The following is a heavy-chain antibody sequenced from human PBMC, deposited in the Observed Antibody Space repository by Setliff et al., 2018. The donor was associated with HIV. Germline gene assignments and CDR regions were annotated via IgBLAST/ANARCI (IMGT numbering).Heavy chain of an antibody. V-gene: IGHV1-8*03. CDR1: GYTFTSYD. D-gene: IGHD3-3*01. CDR3: ARDPGEGGGGFLEWTIGYYYYMDV. J-gene: IGHJ6*03. Sequence: ASVKVSCKASGYTFTSYDINWVRQATGQGLEWMGWMNPNSGNTGYAQKFQGRVTITRNTSISTAYMELSSLRSEDTAVYYCARDPGEGGGGFLEWTIGYYYYMDVWGKGTTVTVSS. CDR2: MNPNSGNT.